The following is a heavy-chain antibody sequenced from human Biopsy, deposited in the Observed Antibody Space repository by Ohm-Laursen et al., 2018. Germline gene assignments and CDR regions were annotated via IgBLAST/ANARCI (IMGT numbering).Heavy chain of an antibody. V-gene: IGHV3-30*18. D-gene: IGHD7-27*01. J-gene: IGHJ4*02. Sequence: SLRLSCTAPGFSFSSYGMHWVRQAPGKGLEWVAVISDDGRNKYYVDSVKGRFTISRDNSKNTLYLQMNNLGAEDTAVFYCAKDLRNNNWGVENWGQGTLVTVSS. CDR3: AKDLRNNNWGVEN. CDR2: ISDDGRNK. CDR1: GFSFSSYG.